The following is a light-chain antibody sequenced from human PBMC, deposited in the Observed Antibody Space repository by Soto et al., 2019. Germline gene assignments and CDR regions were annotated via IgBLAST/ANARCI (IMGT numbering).Light chain of an antibody. CDR1: SSNIGSNT. Sequence: QAVVTQPPSASGTPVQRVTISCSGSSSNIGSNTVNWYQQLPGTAPKLLIYSNNQRPSGVPDRFSGSKSGTSASLAISGLQSEDEADYYCAAWDDSLNGYVFGTGTKLTV. J-gene: IGLJ1*01. CDR3: AAWDDSLNGYV. V-gene: IGLV1-44*01. CDR2: SNN.